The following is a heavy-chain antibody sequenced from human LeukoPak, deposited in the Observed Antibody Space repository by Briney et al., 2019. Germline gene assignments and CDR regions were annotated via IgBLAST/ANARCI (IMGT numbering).Heavy chain of an antibody. D-gene: IGHD2-15*01. V-gene: IGHV3-53*04. CDR2: IYSGGST. Sequence: GGSLRPSCAASGFTVSSNYMSWVRQAPGKGLEWVSVIYSGGSTYYADSVKGRFTISRHNSKNTLYLQMNSLRAEDTAVYYCARAYCSGGSCYPYYFDYWGQGTLVTVSS. J-gene: IGHJ4*02. CDR3: ARAYCSGGSCYPYYFDY. CDR1: GFTVSSNY.